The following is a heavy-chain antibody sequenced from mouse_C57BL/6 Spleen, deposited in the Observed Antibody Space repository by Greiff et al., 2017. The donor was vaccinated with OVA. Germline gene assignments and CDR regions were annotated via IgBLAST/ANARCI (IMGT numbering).Heavy chain of an antibody. CDR3: TLVATRYWYFDV. CDR1: GYTFTDYE. D-gene: IGHD1-1*01. CDR2: IDPGTGGT. Sequence: QVQLQQSGAELVRPGASVTLSCTASGYTFTDYEMHWVQQTPVHGLEWIGAIDPGTGGTSYTQTFKGKDILTADKSSSTAYMELRSLTSEDSAVYYCTLVATRYWYFDVWGTGTTVTVSS. J-gene: IGHJ1*03. V-gene: IGHV1-15*01.